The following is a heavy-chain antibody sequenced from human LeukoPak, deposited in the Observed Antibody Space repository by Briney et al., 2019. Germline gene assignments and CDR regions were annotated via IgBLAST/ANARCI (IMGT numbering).Heavy chain of an antibody. D-gene: IGHD4-17*01. CDR1: GYTFADYY. V-gene: IGHV1-69-2*01. CDR2: VDPEDGET. CDR3: ATADPYDYGDYVHQH. J-gene: IGHJ1*01. Sequence: ASVKVSCKVSGYTFADYYMHWVQQAPGKGLEWMGLVDPEDGETIYAEKFQGRVTITADTSTDTAYMELSSLRSEDTAVYYCATADPYDYGDYVHQHWGQGTLVTVSS.